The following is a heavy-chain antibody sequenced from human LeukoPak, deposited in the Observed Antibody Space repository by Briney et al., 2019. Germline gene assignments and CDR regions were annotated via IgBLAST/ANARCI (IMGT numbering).Heavy chain of an antibody. V-gene: IGHV1-18*04. Sequence: GASVKVSCKASGYTFTSYSISWVRQAPGQGLEWMGWISAYNGNTNYAQKLQGRVTMTTDTSTSTAYMELRSLRSDDTAVYYCARVAAKYDILTGYYPGYYFDYWGQGTLVTVSS. D-gene: IGHD3-9*01. CDR2: ISAYNGNT. CDR3: ARVAAKYDILTGYYPGYYFDY. J-gene: IGHJ4*02. CDR1: GYTFTSYS.